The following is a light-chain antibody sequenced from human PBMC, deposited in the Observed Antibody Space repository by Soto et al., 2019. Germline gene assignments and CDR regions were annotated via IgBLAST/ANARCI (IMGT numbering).Light chain of an antibody. CDR3: QQYNSYSWT. Sequence: DIQITQSPPTLSSSLLDRVTITCRASQTISMWLAWYQQKPGKAPMLLIYKASYLESGVPSRFSGSGSGTEFTLTVSSLQPDDFATYYCQQYNSYSWTFGQGTKVDIK. V-gene: IGKV1-5*03. CDR1: QTISMW. J-gene: IGKJ1*01. CDR2: KAS.